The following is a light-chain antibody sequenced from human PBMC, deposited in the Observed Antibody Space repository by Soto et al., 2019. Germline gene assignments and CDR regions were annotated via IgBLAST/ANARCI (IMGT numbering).Light chain of an antibody. Sequence: DIQMTQSPSSLSASVGDRVTITCRASQSISSYLNWYQQKPGKAPKLLIYAASSLQSGVPSRFSGSGSGTDLTLNISSLQPEYFGKYDCQQRYSTPPWTGGQGTKVQI. CDR1: QSISSY. CDR2: AAS. CDR3: QQRYSTPPWT. V-gene: IGKV1-39*01. J-gene: IGKJ1*01.